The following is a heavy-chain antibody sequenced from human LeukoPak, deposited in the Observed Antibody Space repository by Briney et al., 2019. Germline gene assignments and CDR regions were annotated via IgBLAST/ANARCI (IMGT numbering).Heavy chain of an antibody. J-gene: IGHJ6*03. CDR3: ARVGYSSSWYEYYYYYYMDV. Sequence: GGSLRLSCAASGFTFSSYEMNWVRQAPGKGLEWVSYISTSGGTTYYADSVKGRFTISRDTSKNTLYLQMNSLRAEDTAVYYCARVGYSSSWYEYYYYYYMDVWGKGTTVTISS. D-gene: IGHD6-13*01. V-gene: IGHV3-48*03. CDR2: ISTSGGTT. CDR1: GFTFSSYE.